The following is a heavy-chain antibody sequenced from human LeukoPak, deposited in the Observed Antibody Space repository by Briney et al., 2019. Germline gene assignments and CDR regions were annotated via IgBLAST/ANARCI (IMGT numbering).Heavy chain of an antibody. Sequence: SETLSLTCTVSGGSISSYYWGWIRQPPGKGLEWIGSIYYSGITYYNPSLKSRVTISVETSNNQFSLKLSSVTAADTAMYYCARLLIYCSSTSCHFDYWGQGTLVTVSS. CDR3: ARLLIYCSSTSCHFDY. V-gene: IGHV4-39*01. D-gene: IGHD2-2*01. CDR2: IYYSGIT. J-gene: IGHJ4*02. CDR1: GGSISSYY.